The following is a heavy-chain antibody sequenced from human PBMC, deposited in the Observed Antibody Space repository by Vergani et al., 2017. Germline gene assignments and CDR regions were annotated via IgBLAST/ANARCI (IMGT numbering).Heavy chain of an antibody. Sequence: QVQLQQWGAGLLKPSETLSLTCAVYGGSFSGYYWSWIRQPPGKGLEWIGEINHSGSTNYNPSLKSRVTISVDTSKNQFSLKLISVTAADTAVYYCAKTFPGIAAAGAGWDAFDIWGQGTMVTVSS. V-gene: IGHV4-34*01. D-gene: IGHD6-13*01. CDR3: AKTFPGIAAAGAGWDAFDI. J-gene: IGHJ3*02. CDR1: GGSFSGYY. CDR2: INHSGST.